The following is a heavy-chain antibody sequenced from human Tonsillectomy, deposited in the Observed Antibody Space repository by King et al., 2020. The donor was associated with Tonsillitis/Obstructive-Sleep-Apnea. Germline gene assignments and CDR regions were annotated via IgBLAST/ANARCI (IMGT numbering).Heavy chain of an antibody. Sequence: VQLVESGGGLVQPGGSLRLSCAASGFTFSSYSMNWVRQAPGKGLEWVSFISSNSSPIYYADLVKGRFTISRDNAKNSLLLQMNSLSDEDTAVYYCAREGPQIFDCWGQGTLVTVSS. CDR3: AREGPQIFDC. CDR2: ISSNSSPI. CDR1: GFTFSSYS. V-gene: IGHV3-48*02. J-gene: IGHJ4*02.